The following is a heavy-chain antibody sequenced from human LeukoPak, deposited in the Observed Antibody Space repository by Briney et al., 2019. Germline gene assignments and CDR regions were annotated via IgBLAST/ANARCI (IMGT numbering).Heavy chain of an antibody. CDR2: IKQDGSEK. D-gene: IGHD3-10*01. CDR1: GFTFSSYW. Sequence: GGSLRLSCAASGFTFSSYWMSWVRQAPGKGLEWVANIKQDGSEKYYVDSVKGRFTISRDNAKNSLYLQMNSLRAEDTAVYYCARENHYGSGSYCFDYWGQGTLVTVSS. V-gene: IGHV3-7*03. J-gene: IGHJ4*02. CDR3: ARENHYGSGSYCFDY.